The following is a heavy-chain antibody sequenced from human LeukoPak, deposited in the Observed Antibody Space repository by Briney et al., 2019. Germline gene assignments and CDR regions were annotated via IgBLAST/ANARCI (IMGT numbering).Heavy chain of an antibody. CDR3: ARGIDRYSSSFDY. CDR1: GFTFNIYW. CDR2: ISSDGSIT. D-gene: IGHD6-19*01. J-gene: IGHJ4*02. V-gene: IGHV3-74*01. Sequence: AGGSLRLSRTASGFTFNIYWMHWVRQAPGKGLVWVSLISSDGSITSYADSVKGRFTISRDNAKNSLYLQMNSLRAEDTAVYYCARGIDRYSSSFDYWGQGTLVTVSS.